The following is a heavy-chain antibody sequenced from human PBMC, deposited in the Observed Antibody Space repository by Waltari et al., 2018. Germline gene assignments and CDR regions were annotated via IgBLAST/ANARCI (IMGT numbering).Heavy chain of an antibody. CDR2: ISAYNGNT. D-gene: IGHD3-10*01. CDR3: ARDQDTMVQGPNWFDP. J-gene: IGHJ5*02. Sequence: QVQLVQSGAEVKKPGASVKVSCQASGYTFTSYGISWVRQAPGQGLEWMGWISAYNGNTNYAQKLQGRVTMTTDTSTSTAYMELRSLRSDDTAVYYCARDQDTMVQGPNWFDPWGQGTLVTVSS. CDR1: GYTFTSYG. V-gene: IGHV1-18*01.